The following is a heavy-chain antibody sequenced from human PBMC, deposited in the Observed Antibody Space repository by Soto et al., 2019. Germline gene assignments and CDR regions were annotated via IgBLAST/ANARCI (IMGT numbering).Heavy chain of an antibody. CDR3: AKDRYLDHDSRGYLFDN. J-gene: IGHJ4*02. CDR1: GFTFNIYA. D-gene: IGHD3-22*01. Sequence: EVQLLESGGDLIQPGWSLRLSCAASGFTFNIYAMNWVRQAPGKGLEWVSAISRYGDFTYYADFVEGRFTISRDNSKNTLDLQMNSLRAEDTAVYYCAKDRYLDHDSRGYLFDNWGQGTLVTVSS. V-gene: IGHV3-23*01. CDR2: ISRYGDFT.